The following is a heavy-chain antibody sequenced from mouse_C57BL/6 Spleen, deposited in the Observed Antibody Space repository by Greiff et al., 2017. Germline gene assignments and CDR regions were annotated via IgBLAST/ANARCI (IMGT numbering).Heavy chain of an antibody. CDR2: IDPENGDT. CDR3: TTPYFDV. Sequence: EVQLQESGAELVRPGASVKLSCTASGFNIKDDYMHWVKQRPEQGLEWIGWIDPENGDTEYASKFQGKATITADTSSNTAYLQLSSLTSEDTAVYYYTTPYFDVWGTGTTVTVSS. J-gene: IGHJ1*03. CDR1: GFNIKDDY. V-gene: IGHV14-4*01.